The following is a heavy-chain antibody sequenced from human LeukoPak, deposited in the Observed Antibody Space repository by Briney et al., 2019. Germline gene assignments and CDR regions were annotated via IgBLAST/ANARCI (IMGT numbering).Heavy chain of an antibody. Sequence: PGGSLRLSCAASGFTFSSYSMNWVRQAPGKGLEWASSMSSSGSYISYADSVKGRFTISRDNAKNSLYLQMNSLRAEDTAVYYCARVGGSSWYGFSDYWGQGTLVTVSS. CDR2: MSSSGSYI. CDR1: GFTFSSYS. J-gene: IGHJ4*02. CDR3: ARVGGSSWYGFSDY. V-gene: IGHV3-21*01. D-gene: IGHD6-13*01.